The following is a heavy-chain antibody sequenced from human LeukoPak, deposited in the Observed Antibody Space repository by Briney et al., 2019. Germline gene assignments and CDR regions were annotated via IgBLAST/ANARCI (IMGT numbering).Heavy chain of an antibody. CDR2: ISGSGGNT. CDR1: GFIFSSYA. V-gene: IGHV3-23*01. J-gene: IGHJ4*02. Sequence: GGSLRLSCAASGFIFSSYAMSWVRQAPGKGLEWISVISGSGGNTNYADSVKGRFTISRDNSKNTLYLQMNSLRAEDTAVYYCAKERSASYSYDSSGYSNYTFDYWGQGTLVTISS. D-gene: IGHD3-22*01. CDR3: AKERSASYSYDSSGYSNYTFDY.